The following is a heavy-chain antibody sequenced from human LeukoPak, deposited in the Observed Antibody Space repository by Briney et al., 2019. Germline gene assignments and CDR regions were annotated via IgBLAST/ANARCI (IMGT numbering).Heavy chain of an antibody. J-gene: IGHJ4*02. Sequence: PGGSLRLSCAASGFTFSSYGMHWVRQAPGKGLEWVAVVWCDGSNKYYADSVKGRFTISRDNSENTLYLQMNSLRAEDTAVYYCAKISRYSSSWYYFDYWGQGTLVTVSS. V-gene: IGHV3-33*06. CDR1: GFTFSSYG. CDR2: VWCDGSNK. D-gene: IGHD6-13*01. CDR3: AKISRYSSSWYYFDY.